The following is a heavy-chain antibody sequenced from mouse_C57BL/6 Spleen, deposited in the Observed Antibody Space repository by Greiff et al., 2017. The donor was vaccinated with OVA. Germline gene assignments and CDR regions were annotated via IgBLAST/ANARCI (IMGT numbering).Heavy chain of an antibody. V-gene: IGHV3-6*01. CDR1: GYSITSGYY. Sequence: ESGPGLVKPSQSLSLTCSVTGYSITSGYYWNWIRQFPGNKLEWMGYISYDGSNNYNPSLKNRISITRDTSKNQFFLKLNSVTTEDTATYYCARGAYSNYEDYWGQGTTLTVSS. J-gene: IGHJ2*01. D-gene: IGHD2-5*01. CDR3: ARGAYSNYEDY. CDR2: ISYDGSN.